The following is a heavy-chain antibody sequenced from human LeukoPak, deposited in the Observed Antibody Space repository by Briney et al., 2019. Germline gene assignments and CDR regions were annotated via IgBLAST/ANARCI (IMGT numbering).Heavy chain of an antibody. CDR1: GFTFSSYG. J-gene: IGHJ4*02. CDR2: ISYDGSNK. Sequence: GGSPTLSCAASGFTFSSYGMHWVRQAPGKGLEWVAAISYDGSNKYYADSVKGRFTISRDNSKNTLYLQMNSLRAEDTAVFYCARGPLTGRWPDMGFDYWGQGTLVTVSS. D-gene: IGHD5-24*01. CDR3: ARGPLTGRWPDMGFDY. V-gene: IGHV3-30*03.